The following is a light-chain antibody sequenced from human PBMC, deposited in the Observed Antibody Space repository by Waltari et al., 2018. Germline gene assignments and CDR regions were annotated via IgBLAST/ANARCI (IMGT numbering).Light chain of an antibody. Sequence: EIVMTQSPATLSVSPGERATLSCRASQSVSSKLAWYQQKPGQAPRLLIYAASTRATGSPARFSGSGSGTEFTLTISSLQSEDFAVYYCQVYNKWPPWTFGQGTKVEMK. CDR2: AAS. J-gene: IGKJ1*01. CDR1: QSVSSK. CDR3: QVYNKWPPWT. V-gene: IGKV3-15*01.